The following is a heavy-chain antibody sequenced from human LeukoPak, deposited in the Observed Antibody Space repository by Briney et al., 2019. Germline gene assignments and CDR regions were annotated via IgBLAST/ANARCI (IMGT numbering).Heavy chain of an antibody. CDR3: ARVGSVMNFGVVSYYFDY. J-gene: IGHJ4*02. D-gene: IGHD3-3*01. Sequence: PGESLKISCKASGYSFDYYWIAWVRQMPGKGLEWMGIIYPDDSDSTYSPSFQGQVTISVDKSINTAYLQWSSLKASNTAIYYCARVGSVMNFGVVSYYFDYWGQGTRVTVSS. V-gene: IGHV5-51*01. CDR2: IYPDDSDS. CDR1: GYSFDYYW.